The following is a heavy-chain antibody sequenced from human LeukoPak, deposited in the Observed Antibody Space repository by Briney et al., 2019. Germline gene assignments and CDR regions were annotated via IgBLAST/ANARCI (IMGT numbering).Heavy chain of an antibody. CDR2: IIPIFGTA. J-gene: IGHJ3*02. CDR3: AITRSSYDAFDI. CDR1: GGTLSSYA. V-gene: IGHV1-69*01. Sequence: ASVKVSCKASGGTLSSYAIGWVRQAPGQGLEWMGGIIPIFGTANYAQKFQGRVTITADESTSTAYMELSSLRSEDTAVYYCAITRSSYDAFDIWGQGTMVTVSS. D-gene: IGHD6-13*01.